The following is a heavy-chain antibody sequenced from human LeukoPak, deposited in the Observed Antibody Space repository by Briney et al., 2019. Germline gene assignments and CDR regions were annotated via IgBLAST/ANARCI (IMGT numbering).Heavy chain of an antibody. CDR1: GGSFSGYY. Sequence: PSETLSLTCAVYGGSFSGYYWSWIRQPPGKGLEWIGYIHYRGSTNYNPSLKSRVTISVDKSKNQFSLKLSSVTAADTAVYYCARVRTMIVVVTRHAFDIWGQGTMVTVS. CDR3: ARVRTMIVVVTRHAFDI. CDR2: IHYRGST. J-gene: IGHJ3*02. V-gene: IGHV4-59*12. D-gene: IGHD3-22*01.